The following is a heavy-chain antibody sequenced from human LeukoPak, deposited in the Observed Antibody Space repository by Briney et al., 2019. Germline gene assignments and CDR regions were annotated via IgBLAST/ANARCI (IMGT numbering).Heavy chain of an antibody. CDR1: GFTFDDYA. D-gene: IGHD3-10*01. CDR2: ISWNSGSI. V-gene: IGHV3-9*01. J-gene: IGHJ4*02. Sequence: GGSLRLSCAASGFTFDDYAMHWVRQAPGKGLEWVSGISWNSGSIGYADSVKGRFTISRDNAKNSLYLQMNSLRVEDTAVYYCASAGTSGSYSRVDYWGQGTLVTVSS. CDR3: ASAGTSGSYSRVDY.